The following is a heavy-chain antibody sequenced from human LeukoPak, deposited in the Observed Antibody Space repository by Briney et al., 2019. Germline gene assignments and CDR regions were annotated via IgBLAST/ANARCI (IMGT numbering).Heavy chain of an antibody. CDR3: ARDIIVGAPDYLDY. J-gene: IGHJ4*02. CDR2: ISKDGGIT. Sequence: PGGSLRLSCAASGFTFSSYALHWVRQAPGKGLEWVAVISKDGGITIYAESVKGRFTISRDNSENTLNLQMNSLREDDTAVYFCARDIIVGAPDYLDYWGQGTLVTVSS. D-gene: IGHD1-26*01. CDR1: GFTFSSYA. V-gene: IGHV3-30*04.